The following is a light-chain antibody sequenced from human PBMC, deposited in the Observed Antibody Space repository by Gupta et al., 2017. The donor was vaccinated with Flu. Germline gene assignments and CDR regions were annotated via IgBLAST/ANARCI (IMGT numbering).Light chain of an antibody. J-gene: IGKJ2*01. CDR1: QHIGRY. Sequence: DIQITQSPSSLSAFVGDRVTIPCRERQHIGRYLNWYQQKPGKAPQLLISDASSLKSGVPSRFSGSGSGTEFALTVSRRQHEDFATYYCQHLNSSPMHFGQGTKLDIK. CDR3: QHLNSSPMH. CDR2: DAS. V-gene: IGKV1-39*01.